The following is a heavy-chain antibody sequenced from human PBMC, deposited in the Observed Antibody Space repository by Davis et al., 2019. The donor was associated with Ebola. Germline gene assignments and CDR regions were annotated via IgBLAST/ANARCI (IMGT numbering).Heavy chain of an antibody. V-gene: IGHV1-69*06. J-gene: IGHJ4*02. Sequence: SVKVSCKASGGTFSSYAISWVRQDPGQGLEWMGGIFPIFGTANYAQKFQGRVTIIADKSTSTAYMELSSLRSEDTAVYYCARELNFDWSLIGGSYFDYWGQGTLVTVSS. CDR2: IFPIFGTA. D-gene: IGHD3-9*01. CDR1: GGTFSSYA. CDR3: ARELNFDWSLIGGSYFDY.